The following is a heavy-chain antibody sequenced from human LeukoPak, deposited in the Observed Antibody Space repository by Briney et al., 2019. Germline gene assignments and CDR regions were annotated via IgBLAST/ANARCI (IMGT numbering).Heavy chain of an antibody. CDR2: INSDGSST. Sequence: GGSLRLSCAASGFTFSRYWMHWVRQAPGKGLVWLSRINSDGSSTSYADSVKGRFTISRDNAKNTLYLQVNSLRAEDTAVYYCARDLDETSYYYMDVWGKGTTLTVYS. CDR1: GFTFSRYW. V-gene: IGHV3-74*01. J-gene: IGHJ6*03. CDR3: ARDLDETSYYYMDV.